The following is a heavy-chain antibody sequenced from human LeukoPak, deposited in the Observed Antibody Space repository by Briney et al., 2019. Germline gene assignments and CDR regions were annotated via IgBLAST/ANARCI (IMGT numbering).Heavy chain of an antibody. J-gene: IGHJ4*02. Sequence: PSETLSLTCTVSGGSISGYYWSWIRQPPGKGLEWVGYIYYSGYINYNPSLKSRVTISVDTSKNEFSLKLSSVTAADTAVYYCARHKGSPGNFDYWGQGALVTVSS. CDR2: IYYSGYI. CDR3: ARHKGSPGNFDY. D-gene: IGHD3-10*01. CDR1: GGSISGYY. V-gene: IGHV4-59*08.